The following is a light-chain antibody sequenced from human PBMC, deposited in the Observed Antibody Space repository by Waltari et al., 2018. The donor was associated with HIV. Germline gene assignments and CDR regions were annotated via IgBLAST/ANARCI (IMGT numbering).Light chain of an antibody. CDR2: DVT. J-gene: IGLJ3*02. CDR1: SSDVGGYNF. V-gene: IGLV2-14*03. CDR3: ESYTSTSVWV. Sequence: QSALTQPTSVSGSPGQSITIPCTGSSSDVGGYNFVSWYQQHPGKAPRVLIYDVTTRPSGVSDRFSGSRSGDTASLTISGLQPEDEADYYCESYTSTSVWVFGGGTRLTVL.